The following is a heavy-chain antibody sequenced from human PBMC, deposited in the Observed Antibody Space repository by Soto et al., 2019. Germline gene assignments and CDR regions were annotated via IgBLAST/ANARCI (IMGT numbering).Heavy chain of an antibody. D-gene: IGHD3-3*01. CDR1: GFTFSSYA. CDR3: AKDEATYYDFWSYYMDV. V-gene: IGHV3-23*01. J-gene: IGHJ6*03. Sequence: GGSLRLSCAASGFTFSSYAMSWVRQAPGKGLEWVSAISGSGGSTYYADSLKGRFTISRDNSKNTLYLQMNSLRAEDTAVYYCAKDEATYYDFWSYYMDVWGKGTTVTSP. CDR2: ISGSGGST.